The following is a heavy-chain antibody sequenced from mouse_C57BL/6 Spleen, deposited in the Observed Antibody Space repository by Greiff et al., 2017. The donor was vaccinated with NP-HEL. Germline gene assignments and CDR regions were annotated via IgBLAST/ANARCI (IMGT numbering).Heavy chain of an antibody. CDR2: IDPETGGT. V-gene: IGHV1-15*01. Sequence: VQLQQSGAELVRPGASVTLSCKASGYTFTDYEMHWVKQTPVHGLEWIGAIDPETGGTAYNQKFKGKAILTADKSSSTAYMELRSLTSEDSAVYYCTRSLYSNYAWFAYWGQGTLVTVSA. J-gene: IGHJ3*01. CDR1: GYTFTDYE. D-gene: IGHD2-5*01. CDR3: TRSLYSNYAWFAY.